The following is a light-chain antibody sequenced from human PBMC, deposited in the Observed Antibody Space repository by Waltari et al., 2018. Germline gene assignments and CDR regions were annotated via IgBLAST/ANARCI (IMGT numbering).Light chain of an antibody. CDR3: QQIDTNPIA. J-gene: IGKJ5*01. Sequence: IQMTQSPSYLCASVGDRVTISCSASQSVTGYLNWYQQKPGKAPKLLIYEASRLHSGVPSRFSGSQSGTDFTLTISFLQPEDFATYYCQQIDTNPIALGQGTRLEIK. CDR1: QSVTGY. CDR2: EAS. V-gene: IGKV1-39*01.